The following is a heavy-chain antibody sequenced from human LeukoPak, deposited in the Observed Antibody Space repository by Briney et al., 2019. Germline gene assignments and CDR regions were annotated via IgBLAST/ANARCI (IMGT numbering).Heavy chain of an antibody. Sequence: PSETLSLTCTVSGGSMTSYYWSWIRQPAGHGLESIGRIYTSGSTNYNPSLKSRVTMSVDTSKNQFSLKLSSVTAADTAVYYCARDPAVALYFDYWGQGTLVTVSS. CDR3: ARDPAVALYFDY. D-gene: IGHD6-19*01. V-gene: IGHV4-4*07. CDR1: GGSMTSYY. J-gene: IGHJ4*02. CDR2: IYTSGST.